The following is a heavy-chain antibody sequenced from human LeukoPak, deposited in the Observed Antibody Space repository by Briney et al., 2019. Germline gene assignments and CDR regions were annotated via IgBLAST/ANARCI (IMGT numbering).Heavy chain of an antibody. V-gene: IGHV1-2*02. CDR2: INPNSGGT. J-gene: IGHJ4*02. Sequence: GASVKVSRKASGYTFTGYYMHWVRQAPGQGLEWMGWINPNSGGTNYAQKFQGRVTMTRDTSISTAYMELSRLRSDDTAVYYCARDRNQLRYFDWLSMRYFDYWGQGTLVTVSS. D-gene: IGHD3-9*01. CDR3: ARDRNQLRYFDWLSMRYFDY. CDR1: GYTFTGYY.